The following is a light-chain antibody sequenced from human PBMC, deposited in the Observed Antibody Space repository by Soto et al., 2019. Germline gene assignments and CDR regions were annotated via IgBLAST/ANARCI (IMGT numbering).Light chain of an antibody. J-gene: IGKJ3*01. V-gene: IGKV1-39*01. CDR1: QSINTY. CDR3: QQIYSTSIT. Sequence: IQMTQSPSSLSASLGDRVTITCRASQSINTYLNWYQQKPGKAPKLLIYAASNLQSGVPSRFSGSGSGTDFTLTISNLQPEDFATYYCQQIYSTSITFGPGTKVDI. CDR2: AAS.